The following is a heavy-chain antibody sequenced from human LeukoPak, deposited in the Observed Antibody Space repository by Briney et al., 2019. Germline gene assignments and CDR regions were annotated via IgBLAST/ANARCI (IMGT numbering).Heavy chain of an antibody. CDR2: IYYSGST. CDR1: GGSVSSGSYY. CDR3: ARGSFSGNRCDY. J-gene: IGHJ4*02. V-gene: IGHV4-61*01. D-gene: IGHD1-14*01. Sequence: SETLSLTCTVSGGSVSSGSYYWSWIRQPPGKGLEWIGYIYYSGSTNYNPSLKSRVTISVDTFKNQFSLKLSSVTAADTAIYYCARGSFSGNRCDYWGQGTLVTVSS.